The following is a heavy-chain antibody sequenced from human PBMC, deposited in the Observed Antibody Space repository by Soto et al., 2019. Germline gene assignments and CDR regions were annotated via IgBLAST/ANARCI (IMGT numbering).Heavy chain of an antibody. CDR1: GFPFSDYY. V-gene: IGHV3-11*06. J-gene: IGHJ4*02. Sequence: TGGSLRLSCPTSGFPFSDYYMSWIRQAPGKGLEWLSHISPKSTYRNYADSVKGRFTISRDNTKSSLFLQMNSLGVEDTAVYYCVRGGGGGLFEHWGQGVLVT. CDR2: ISPKSTYR. CDR3: VRGGGGGLFEH. D-gene: IGHD2-21*01.